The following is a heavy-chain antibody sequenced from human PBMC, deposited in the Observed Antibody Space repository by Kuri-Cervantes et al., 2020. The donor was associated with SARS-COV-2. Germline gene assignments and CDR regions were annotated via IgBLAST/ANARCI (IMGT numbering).Heavy chain of an antibody. J-gene: IGHJ4*02. CDR2: INSDGSST. CDR1: GFTFSSYW. Sequence: GGSLRLSCAASGFTFSSYWMRWVRQAPGKGLVWVSRINSDGSSTSYADNVEVRFTISRDNAKKSLFLQMDSLRDEDTAVYYCARVAAAGTIDYWGQGTLVTVSS. V-gene: IGHV3-74*01. CDR3: ARVAAAGTIDY. D-gene: IGHD6-13*01.